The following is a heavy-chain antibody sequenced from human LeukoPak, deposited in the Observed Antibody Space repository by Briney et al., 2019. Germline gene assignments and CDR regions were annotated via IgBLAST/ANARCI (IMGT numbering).Heavy chain of an antibody. V-gene: IGHV3-11*01. Sequence: PGGSLRLSCAASGFTIDDYYMSWIRQAPGKGLEWVSHISLSGGTIHYADSVKGRFTVSRDNAKNSLYLQMSSLRAEDTAVYYCARDFPTITSWYYFDYWGQGALVVVSS. CDR3: ARDFPTITSWYYFDY. J-gene: IGHJ4*02. CDR2: ISLSGGTI. CDR1: GFTIDDYY. D-gene: IGHD2-2*01.